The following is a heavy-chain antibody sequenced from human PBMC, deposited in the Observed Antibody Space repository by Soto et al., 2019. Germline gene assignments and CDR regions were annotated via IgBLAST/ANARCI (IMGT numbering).Heavy chain of an antibody. CDR2: IYWDDDK. Sequence: QITLKESGPTLMKPTRTLTLTCTFSGFSLTTTGVGVGWIRQPPGKALEWLALIYWDDDKRYSPSLKSRLTITKDTSNNQVVLTMTNMDPVDTATYYCAHRHRLDETWNYGAFDIWGQGTVVTVSS. D-gene: IGHD1-7*01. CDR3: AHRHRLDETWNYGAFDI. CDR1: GFSLTTTGVG. V-gene: IGHV2-5*02. J-gene: IGHJ3*02.